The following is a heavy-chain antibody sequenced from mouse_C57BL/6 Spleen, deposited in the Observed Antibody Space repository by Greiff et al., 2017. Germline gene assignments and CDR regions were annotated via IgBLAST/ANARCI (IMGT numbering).Heavy chain of an antibody. D-gene: IGHD1-1*02. V-gene: IGHV8-12*01. CDR1: GFSLSTSGMG. CDR2: IYWDDDK. CDR3: ARRAGDYGPYAMDY. Sequence: QVTLKVCGPGILQSSQTLSLTCSFSGFSLSTSGMGVSWIRQPSGKGLEWLAHIYWDDDKRYNPSLKSRLTISKDTSRHQVFLKITRVDTADTATYYCARRAGDYGPYAMDYWGQGTSVTVSS. J-gene: IGHJ4*01.